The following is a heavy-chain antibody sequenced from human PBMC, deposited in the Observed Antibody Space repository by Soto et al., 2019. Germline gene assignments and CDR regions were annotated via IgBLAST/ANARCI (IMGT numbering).Heavy chain of an antibody. J-gene: IGHJ4*02. D-gene: IGHD1-26*01. CDR2: LSSSGGST. V-gene: IGHV3-23*01. CDR3: AKPCSGSYRAVFDY. Sequence: PGGSLRLACAAYEFTFSIYAMSWVRQAPGKGLEWVSSLSSSGGSTYYAGSVKGRFTISRDNSKNTLYLEMNSLRVEDTAVYYWAKPCSGSYRAVFDYCGQGTLVTVSS. CDR1: EFTFSIYA.